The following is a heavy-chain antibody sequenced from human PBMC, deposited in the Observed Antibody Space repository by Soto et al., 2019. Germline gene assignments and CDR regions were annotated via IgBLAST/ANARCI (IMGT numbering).Heavy chain of an antibody. CDR3: GSLFEF. Sequence: EVHLVESGGGLVQPGGSLRLSCAASGFTFRYYWLHWVRQVPGRGLVWVSGINNVGSDTFYADFVEGRFTISRDNAKNTVYLQMDSLRAEDTAVYYCGSLFEFWGQGTLVTVPS. J-gene: IGHJ4*02. V-gene: IGHV3-74*01. CDR1: GFTFRYYW. CDR2: INNVGSDT.